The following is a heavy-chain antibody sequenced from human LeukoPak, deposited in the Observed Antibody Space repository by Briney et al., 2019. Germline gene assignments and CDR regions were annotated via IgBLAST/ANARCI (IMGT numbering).Heavy chain of an antibody. J-gene: IGHJ4*02. D-gene: IGHD3-10*01. V-gene: IGHV3-53*05. CDR3: VKALGGSGSY. CDR2: TYSDGST. CDR1: GFSVSSSY. Sequence: GGSLRLSCAVSGFSVSSSYMTWVRQAPGKGLEWVSITYSDGSTYYADYVKGRFSISRDNPKNTLYLQMNSLSVEDTAIYYCVKALGGSGSYWGQGTSVIVSS.